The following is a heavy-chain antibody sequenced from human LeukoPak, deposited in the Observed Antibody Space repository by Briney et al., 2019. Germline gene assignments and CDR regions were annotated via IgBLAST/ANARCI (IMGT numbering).Heavy chain of an antibody. Sequence: GGALRLSCAASGFTFSDYYMSWIRHAPGKGLEWVSYISSSSSYTNYADSVKGRFAISRDNAKNSLYLQMNSLRAEDTAVYYCARDLGGAVAGIPDYWGQGTLVTVSS. CDR1: GFTFSDYY. V-gene: IGHV3-11*05. CDR3: ARDLGGAVAGIPDY. J-gene: IGHJ4*02. D-gene: IGHD6-19*01. CDR2: ISSSSSYT.